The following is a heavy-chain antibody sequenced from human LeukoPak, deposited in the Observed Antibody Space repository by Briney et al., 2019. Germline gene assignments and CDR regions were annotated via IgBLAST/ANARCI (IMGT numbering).Heavy chain of an antibody. D-gene: IGHD3-22*01. CDR2: IYYSGST. V-gene: IGHV4-59*08. CDR1: GGSISTYY. CDR3: ARTDSSGYYYWFDP. Sequence: SETLSLTCTVSGGSISTYYWSWIRQPPGKGLEWIGYIYYSGSTNYNPSLKSRVTTSVDTSKNQFSLKLSSVTAADTAVYYCARTDSSGYYYWFDPWGQGTPVTVSS. J-gene: IGHJ5*02.